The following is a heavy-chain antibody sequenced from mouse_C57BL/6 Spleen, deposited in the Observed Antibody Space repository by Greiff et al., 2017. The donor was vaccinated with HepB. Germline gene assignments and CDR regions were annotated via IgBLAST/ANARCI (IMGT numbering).Heavy chain of an antibody. J-gene: IGHJ3*01. CDR2: IDPEDGET. D-gene: IGHD1-1*01. CDR1: GFTIKDYY. Sequence: VQLQQSGAELVKPGASVKLSCTASGFTIKDYYMHWVKQRTEQGLEWIGRIDPEDGETKYAPKFQGKATITADTSSNTAYLQRSSLTSEDTAVYYCAITTVVAEGFAYWGQGTLVTVSA. V-gene: IGHV14-2*01. CDR3: AITTVVAEGFAY.